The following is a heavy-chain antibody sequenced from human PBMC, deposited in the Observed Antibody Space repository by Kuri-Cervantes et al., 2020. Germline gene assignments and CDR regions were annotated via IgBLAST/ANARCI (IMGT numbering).Heavy chain of an antibody. CDR3: ARSRAPESFTGGRFDWYFDL. CDR2: ISYDGSNK. Sequence: GESLKISCAASGFTFSSYGMHWVRQAPGKGLEWVAVISYDGSNKYYADSVKGRFTISRDNSKNTLYLQMNSLRAEDTAVYYCARSRAPESFTGGRFDWYFDLWGRGTLVTVSS. CDR1: GFTFSSYG. J-gene: IGHJ2*01. V-gene: IGHV3-30*03. D-gene: IGHD3-3*01.